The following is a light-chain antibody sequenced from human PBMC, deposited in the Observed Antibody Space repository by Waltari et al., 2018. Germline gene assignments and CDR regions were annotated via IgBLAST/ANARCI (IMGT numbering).Light chain of an antibody. CDR1: SSDVGGYKS. CDR3: SAYTRSGTYV. J-gene: IGLJ1*01. Sequence: QSALTQAASVSGSPGQSITISCTGTSSDVGGYKSASRYQQHPRKPPKVLIYDVTNRPSGVSNRFSGSKSGNTASLTISGLQAEDEADYYCSAYTRSGTYVFGTGTKVTVL. V-gene: IGLV2-14*03. CDR2: DVT.